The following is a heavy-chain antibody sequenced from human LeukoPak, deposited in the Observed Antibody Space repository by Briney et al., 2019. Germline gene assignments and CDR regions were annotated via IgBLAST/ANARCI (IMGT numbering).Heavy chain of an antibody. Sequence: GGSLRLSCAASGFTFSNYWMHWVRQAPGKGLVWVSRVNSDGSTTTYADSVKGRFTISRDNAKNTLYLQMNSLRAEDTAVYYCESIITEIPNWGQGILVTVSS. V-gene: IGHV3-74*01. CDR3: ESIITEIPN. D-gene: IGHD1-20*01. CDR2: VNSDGSTT. J-gene: IGHJ4*02. CDR1: GFTFSNYW.